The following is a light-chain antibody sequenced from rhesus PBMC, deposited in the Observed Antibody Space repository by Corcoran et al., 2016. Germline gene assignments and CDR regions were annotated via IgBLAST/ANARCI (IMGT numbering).Light chain of an antibody. V-gene: IGKV1-22*01. CDR1: QRISSC. CDR2: KAS. CDR3: LQCSISPMFT. Sequence: DIQMTQSPSSLSASVVDTVIITCRASQRISSCVDWYQQKPGEAPKLLIYKASSLQSGVPSRISGSRSWPDFTLSISSLPPEYFATSYCLQCSISPMFTFGPRTKLDIK. J-gene: IGKJ3*01.